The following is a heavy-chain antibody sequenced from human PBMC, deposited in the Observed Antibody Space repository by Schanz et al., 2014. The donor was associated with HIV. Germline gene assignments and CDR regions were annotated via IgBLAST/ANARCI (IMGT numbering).Heavy chain of an antibody. V-gene: IGHV3-9*01. J-gene: IGHJ6*02. Sequence: EVQLVESGGGLVQPGGSLRLSCAASGITFNDYSMHWVRQGPGKGLEWVSGISWNSGSIGYADSVKGRFTISRDNAKNSLYLQMNSLRAEDTALYYCAKDNGWPLASYYGMDVWGQGTTVTVSS. D-gene: IGHD6-19*01. CDR1: GITFNDYS. CDR2: ISWNSGSI. CDR3: AKDNGWPLASYYGMDV.